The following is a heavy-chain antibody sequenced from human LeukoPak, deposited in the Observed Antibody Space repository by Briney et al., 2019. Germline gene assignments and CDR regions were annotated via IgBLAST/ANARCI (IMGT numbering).Heavy chain of an antibody. Sequence: SVKVSCKASGGTFSSYAISWVRQAPGQGLEWMGRIIPILGIANYAQKFQGRVTITADKSTSTAYVELSSLRSEDTAVYYCARGYRYSGSYQNYYGMDVWGQGTTVTVSS. CDR1: GGTFSSYA. V-gene: IGHV1-69*04. CDR2: IIPILGIA. J-gene: IGHJ6*02. D-gene: IGHD1-26*01. CDR3: ARGYRYSGSYQNYYGMDV.